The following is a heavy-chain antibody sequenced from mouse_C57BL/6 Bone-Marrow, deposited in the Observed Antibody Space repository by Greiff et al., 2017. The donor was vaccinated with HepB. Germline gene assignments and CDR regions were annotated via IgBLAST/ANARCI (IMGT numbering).Heavy chain of an antibody. D-gene: IGHD4-1*01. CDR1: GYAFSSSW. CDR3: ARLAGTVFAY. J-gene: IGHJ3*01. CDR2: IYPGDGDT. Sequence: QVQLQQSGPELVKPGASVKISCKASGYAFSSSWMNWVKQRPGKGLEWIGRIYPGDGDTNYNGKFKGKATLTADKSSSTAYMQLSSLTSEDSAVYCCARLAGTVFAYWGQGTLVTVSA. V-gene: IGHV1-82*01.